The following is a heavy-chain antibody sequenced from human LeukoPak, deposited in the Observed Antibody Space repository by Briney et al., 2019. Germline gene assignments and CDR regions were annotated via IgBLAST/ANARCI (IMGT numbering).Heavy chain of an antibody. Sequence: ASVKVSCKASGYTFTSYYMHWVRQAPGQGLEWMGIINPSGGSTSYAQKFQGRVTMTRDTSTSTVYMELSSLRSEDTAVYYCARGRTAYCSSTSCYRDFDYWGRGTLVTVSS. CDR1: GYTFTSYY. D-gene: IGHD2-2*02. CDR3: ARGRTAYCSSTSCYRDFDY. J-gene: IGHJ4*02. CDR2: INPSGGST. V-gene: IGHV1-46*01.